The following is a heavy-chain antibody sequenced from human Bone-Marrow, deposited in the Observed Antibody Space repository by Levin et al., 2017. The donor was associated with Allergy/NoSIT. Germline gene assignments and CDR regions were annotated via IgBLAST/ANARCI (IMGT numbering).Heavy chain of an antibody. Sequence: PGGSLRLSCAASGFTFSSYWMSWVRQAPGKGLVWVANIKQDGSEKNYVDSLKGRFTISRDNAKNSLYLQMNGLRAEDSAVYYCARDLSLARITAVGTGYDYHGMDVWGHGTTVTVSS. D-gene: IGHD6-13*01. CDR3: ARDLSLARITAVGTGYDYHGMDV. J-gene: IGHJ6*02. V-gene: IGHV3-7*01. CDR1: GFTFSSYW. CDR2: IKQDGSEK.